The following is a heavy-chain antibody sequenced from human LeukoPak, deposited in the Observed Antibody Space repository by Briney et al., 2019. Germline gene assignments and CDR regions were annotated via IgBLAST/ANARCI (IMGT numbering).Heavy chain of an antibody. D-gene: IGHD4-17*01. Sequence: GGSLRLSCAASGFTFSSYAMSGVRWAQGKGLEGVSAISGSGGSTYYADSVKGRFTISRDNSKNTLYLQMNSLRAEDTAVYYCASTVPHDAFDIWGQGTMVTVSS. CDR3: ASTVPHDAFDI. V-gene: IGHV3-23*01. J-gene: IGHJ3*02. CDR2: ISGSGGST. CDR1: GFTFSSYA.